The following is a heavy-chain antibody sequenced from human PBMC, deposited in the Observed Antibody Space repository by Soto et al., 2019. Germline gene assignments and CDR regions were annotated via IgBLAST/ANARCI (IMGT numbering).Heavy chain of an antibody. D-gene: IGHD3-22*01. V-gene: IGHV3-43*02. CDR3: AKAKSGYYDSSGYYYFDY. J-gene: IGHJ4*02. CDR1: GFTFDDYA. Sequence: GGSLRLSCAASGFTFDDYAMHWVRQAPGKGLEWVSLISGDGGSTYYADSVKGRFTISRDNSKNSLYLQMNSLRTEDTALYYCAKAKSGYYDSSGYYYFDYWGQGTLVTVSS. CDR2: ISGDGGST.